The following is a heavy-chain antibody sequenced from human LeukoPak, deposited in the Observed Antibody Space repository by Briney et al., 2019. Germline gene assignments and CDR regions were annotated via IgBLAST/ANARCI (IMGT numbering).Heavy chain of an antibody. D-gene: IGHD3-10*01. CDR3: ATVTSGLTYFDY. V-gene: IGHV3-23*01. J-gene: IGHJ4*02. CDR2: ISNSGDTT. Sequence: PGGSLRLSCAASGLTFSSHWMHWVRQAPGKGLEWISGISNSGDTTYDADSVKGRFTISRDNSKNTLYLQMNSLRAEDTAVYYCATVTSGLTYFDYWGQGTLVTVSS. CDR1: GLTFSSHW.